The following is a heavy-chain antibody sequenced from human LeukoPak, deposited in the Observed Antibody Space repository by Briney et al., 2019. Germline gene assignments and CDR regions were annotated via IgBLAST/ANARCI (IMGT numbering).Heavy chain of an antibody. CDR3: AKGGAHYDFWSGYTNDY. Sequence: GGSLRLSCAASGFTFSSYCMHWVRQAPGKGLEWVAVISYDGSNKYYADSVKGRFTISRDNSKNTPYLQMNSLRAEDTAVYYCAKGGAHYDFWSGYTNDYWGQGTLVTVSS. V-gene: IGHV3-30*18. CDR2: ISYDGSNK. J-gene: IGHJ4*02. CDR1: GFTFSSYC. D-gene: IGHD3-3*01.